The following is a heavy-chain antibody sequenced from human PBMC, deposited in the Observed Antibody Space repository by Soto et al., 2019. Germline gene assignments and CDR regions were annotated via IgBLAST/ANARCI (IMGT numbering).Heavy chain of an antibody. CDR3: AKDGIAWH. CDR1: GFTFGDYT. V-gene: IGHV3-43*01. J-gene: IGHJ4*02. Sequence: EVQLVESGGGVVQPGGSLRLSCTASGFTFGDYTMHWVRQAPGKGLEWGSLIIGEGINIEYADSVRGRFTISRDNSKNSLYLQMNGLRHEDTAFYYCAKDGIAWHWGQGTLVTVSS. D-gene: IGHD2-15*01. CDR2: IIGEGINI.